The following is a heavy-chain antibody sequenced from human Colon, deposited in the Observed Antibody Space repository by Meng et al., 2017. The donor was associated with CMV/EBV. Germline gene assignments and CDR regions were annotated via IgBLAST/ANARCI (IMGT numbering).Heavy chain of an antibody. CDR1: GFTFSTYG. D-gene: IGHD3-22*01. CDR3: VRDNARVQGNIPILVVPQGFDY. J-gene: IGHJ4*02. V-gene: IGHV3-30*02. Sequence: GESLKISCAASGFTFSTYGMHWVRQAPGKGLEWVAFIRYDGSNKYYADSVKGRFTISRDNAKNSLYLQMSSLSAEDTAVYYCVRDNARVQGNIPILVVPQGFDYWGQGTVVTVSS. CDR2: IRYDGSNK.